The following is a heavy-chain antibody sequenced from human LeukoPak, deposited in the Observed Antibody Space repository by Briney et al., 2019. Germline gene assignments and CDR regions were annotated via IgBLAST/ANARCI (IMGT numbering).Heavy chain of an antibody. J-gene: IGHJ6*02. D-gene: IGHD1-7*01. CDR2: ISSSGSTI. Sequence: PGGSLRLSCAASGFTLSSYEMNWVRQVPGKGLEWVSYISSSGSTIYYADSVKGRFTISRDNGKNSLYLQMNSLRAEDTAVYYCTRLSGTGTADYYYYGLDVWGQGTTVTVSS. CDR3: TRLSGTGTADYYYYGLDV. CDR1: GFTLSSYE. V-gene: IGHV3-48*03.